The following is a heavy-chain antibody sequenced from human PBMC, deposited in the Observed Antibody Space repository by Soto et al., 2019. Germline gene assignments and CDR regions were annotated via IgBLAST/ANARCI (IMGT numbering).Heavy chain of an antibody. CDR1: GFTFSSYA. V-gene: IGHV3-23*01. J-gene: IGHJ6*04. D-gene: IGHD6-13*01. CDR2: ISGSGGST. CDR3: AKKAAAAVYYYYAMDV. Sequence: EVQLLESGGGLVQPGGSLRLSCAASGFTFSSYAMSWVRQAPGKGLEWVSSISGSGGSTYYADSVKGRFTISRGNFKNTLYLQMNSLGAEDTAVYYCAKKAAAAVYYYYAMDVWGKGTTVTVSS.